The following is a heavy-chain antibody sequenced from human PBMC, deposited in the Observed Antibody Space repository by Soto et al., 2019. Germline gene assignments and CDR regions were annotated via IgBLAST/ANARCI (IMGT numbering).Heavy chain of an antibody. CDR3: AKXSLGTYFDY. Sequence: GGSLRLSCAASGFTFSSYSMNWVRQAPGKGLEWVSYISSSSSAIYYADSVKGRFTISRDNAKNSLYLQMNSLRAEDTAVYYCAKXSLGTYFDYWGQGTLVTVSS. CDR2: ISSSSSAI. D-gene: IGHD7-27*01. CDR1: GFTFSSYS. J-gene: IGHJ4*02. V-gene: IGHV3-48*01.